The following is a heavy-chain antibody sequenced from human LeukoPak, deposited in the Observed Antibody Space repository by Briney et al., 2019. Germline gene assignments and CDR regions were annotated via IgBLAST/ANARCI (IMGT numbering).Heavy chain of an antibody. CDR2: ISYDGGDK. CDR1: GSTFSSYA. J-gene: IGHJ4*02. CDR3: ARDQAVPGTSFDY. D-gene: IGHD6-19*01. V-gene: IGHV3-30*04. Sequence: PGGSLRLSCAASGSTFSSYAIYWVRQAPGKGLEWVAAISYDGGDKYYADSVKGRSTISRDNSKNTLYLQMNSLRAEDTAVYYCARDQAVPGTSFDYWGQGTLVTVSS.